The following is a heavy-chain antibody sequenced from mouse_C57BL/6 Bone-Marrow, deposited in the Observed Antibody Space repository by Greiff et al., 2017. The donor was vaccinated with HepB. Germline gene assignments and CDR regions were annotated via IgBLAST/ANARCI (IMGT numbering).Heavy chain of an antibody. CDR1: GFTFSSYG. D-gene: IGHD2-2*01. Sequence: EVKVVESGGDLVKPGGSLKLSCAASGFTFSSYGMSWVRQTPDKRLEWVATISSGGSYTYYPDSVKGRFTISRDNAKNTLYLQMSSLKSEDTAMYYCARFYYCYPLAYWGQGTLVTVSA. CDR3: ARFYYCYPLAY. V-gene: IGHV5-6*01. CDR2: ISSGGSYT. J-gene: IGHJ3*01.